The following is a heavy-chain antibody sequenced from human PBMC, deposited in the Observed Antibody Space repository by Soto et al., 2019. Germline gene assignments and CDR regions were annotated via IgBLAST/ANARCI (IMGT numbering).Heavy chain of an antibody. CDR2: IYYSGST. V-gene: IGHV4-39*01. CDR3: AIKRDITGDRASIRGYGMDV. Sequence: KPSETLSLTCTVSGGSISSSSYYWGWIRQPPGKGLEWIGSIYYSGSTYYNPSLKSRVTISVDTPKNQFSLKLSSVTAADTAVYYCAIKRDITGDRASIRGYGMDVWGQGTTVTVSS. J-gene: IGHJ6*02. CDR1: GGSISSSSYY. D-gene: IGHD7-27*01.